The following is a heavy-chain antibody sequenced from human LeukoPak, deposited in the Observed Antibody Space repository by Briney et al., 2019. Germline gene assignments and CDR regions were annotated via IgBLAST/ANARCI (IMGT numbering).Heavy chain of an antibody. CDR2: IIPILGIA. D-gene: IGHD6-19*01. CDR3: ARDSRRSIAVAGNYYYYMDI. V-gene: IGHV1-69*04. Sequence: SVKVSCKASGGTFSSYAISWVRQAPGQGLEWMGRIIPILGIANYAQKFQGRVTITADKSTSTAYMELSSLRSEDTAVYYCARDSRRSIAVAGNYYYYMDIWGKGTTVTVSS. J-gene: IGHJ6*03. CDR1: GGTFSSYA.